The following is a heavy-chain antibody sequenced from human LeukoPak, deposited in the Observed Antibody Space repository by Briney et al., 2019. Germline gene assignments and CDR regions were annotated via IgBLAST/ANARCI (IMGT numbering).Heavy chain of an antibody. D-gene: IGHD2-2*01. J-gene: IGHJ6*02. CDR2: ISAYNGNT. CDR3: AREAGIVVVPAADYYYGMDV. CDR1: GYTFTSYG. Sequence: ASVKVSCKASGYTFTSYGISWVRQAPGQGLEWMGWISAYNGNTNYAQKLQGRATMTTDTSTSTAYMELRSLRSDDTAVYYCAREAGIVVVPAADYYYGMDVWGQGTTVTVSS. V-gene: IGHV1-18*01.